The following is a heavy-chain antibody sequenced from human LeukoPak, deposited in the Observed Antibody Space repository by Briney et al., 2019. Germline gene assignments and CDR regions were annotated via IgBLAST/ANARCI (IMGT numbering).Heavy chain of an antibody. CDR3: AREGGGVLMVYAFDY. D-gene: IGHD2-8*01. CDR1: GFTFSSYS. J-gene: IGHJ4*02. CDR2: ISSSSSYI. Sequence: GGSLRLSCAASGFTFSSYSMNWVRQAPGKGLEWVSSISSSSSYIYYADSVKGRFTISRDNAKNSLYLQMNNLRAEDTAVYYCAREGGGVLMVYAFDYWGQGTRVTVSS. V-gene: IGHV3-21*01.